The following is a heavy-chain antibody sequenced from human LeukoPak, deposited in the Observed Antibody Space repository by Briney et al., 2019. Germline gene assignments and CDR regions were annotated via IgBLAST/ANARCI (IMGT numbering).Heavy chain of an antibody. J-gene: IGHJ4*02. CDR3: ARWRGSTSERSDY. CDR2: IKQDGSAK. V-gene: IGHV3-7*01. CDR1: GFTFSDYW. Sequence: PGGSLRLSCTASGFTFSDYWMTWVRQAPGKGLEWVAHIKQDGSAKYYVDSVKGRFTISRDNAKNSLYLQMDSLRVEDTATYYCARWRGSTSERSDYWGQGTLVTVSS. D-gene: IGHD2-2*01.